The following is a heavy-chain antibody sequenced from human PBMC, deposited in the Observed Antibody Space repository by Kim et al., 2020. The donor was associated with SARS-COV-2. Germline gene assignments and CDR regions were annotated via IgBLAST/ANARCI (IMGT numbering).Heavy chain of an antibody. CDR2: TYYRSKWYN. J-gene: IGHJ6*02. Sequence: SQTLSLTCAISGDSVSSNSAAWNWIRQSPSRGLEWLGRTYYRSKWYNDYAVSVKSRITINPDTSKNQFSLQLNSVTPEDTAVYYCARVAAARPYYYYYGMGVWGQGTPVTLSS. V-gene: IGHV6-1*01. D-gene: IGHD6-6*01. CDR1: GDSVSSNSAA. CDR3: ARVAAARPYYYYYGMGV.